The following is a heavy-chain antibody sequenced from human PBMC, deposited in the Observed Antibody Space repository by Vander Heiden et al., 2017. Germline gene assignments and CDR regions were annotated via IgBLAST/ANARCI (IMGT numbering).Heavy chain of an antibody. CDR2: IEQDGSEK. CDR1: GCTSSSLG. V-gene: IGHV3-7*01. Sequence: EVQTVASGGGVVKPGGYMRLSCAATGCTSSSLGMSWVRQAPGKGLEWVANIEQDGSEKYYPDSLNVRFTIARDNAKNSLFLQMMGLRPHDPPVYYCARCGGGFLIGHVTYFDYWG. J-gene: IGHJ4*01. D-gene: IGHD3-9*01. CDR3: ARCGGGFLIGHVTYFDY.